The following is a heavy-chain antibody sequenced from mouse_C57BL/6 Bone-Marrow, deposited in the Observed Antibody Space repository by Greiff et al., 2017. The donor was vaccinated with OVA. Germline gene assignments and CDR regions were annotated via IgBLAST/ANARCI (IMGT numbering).Heavy chain of an antibody. Sequence: EVMLVESGGGLVQPKGSLKLSCAASGFSFNTYAMNWVRQAPGKGLEWVARIRSKSNNYATYYADSVKDRFTISRDDSESMLYLQMNNLKTEDTAMYYCVRHFRRGSSYVWYFDVWGTGTTVTVSS. D-gene: IGHD1-1*01. CDR2: IRSKSNNYAT. V-gene: IGHV10-1*01. CDR3: VRHFRRGSSYVWYFDV. CDR1: GFSFNTYA. J-gene: IGHJ1*03.